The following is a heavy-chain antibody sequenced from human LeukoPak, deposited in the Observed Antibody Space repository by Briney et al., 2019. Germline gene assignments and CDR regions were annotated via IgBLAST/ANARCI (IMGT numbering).Heavy chain of an antibody. CDR3: ARARCGGDCYSGYYYYYGMDV. Sequence: SETLSLTCTVSGDSISNYYWSWIRQSAGKGLEWIGRIYTSGSTNYNPSLKSRVTMSADTSKNQFSLKLSSVTAADTAVYYCARARCGGDCYSGYYYYYGMDVWGQGTTVTVSS. CDR2: IYTSGST. CDR1: GDSISNYY. D-gene: IGHD2-21*02. V-gene: IGHV4-4*07. J-gene: IGHJ6*02.